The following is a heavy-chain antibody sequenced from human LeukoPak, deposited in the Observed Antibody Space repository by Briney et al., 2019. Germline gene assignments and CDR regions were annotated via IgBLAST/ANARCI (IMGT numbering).Heavy chain of an antibody. Sequence: GASVKVSCKASGYTFTSCVISWVRQAPGQGLDWMGWISAYNGNTNYARKLQGRVTMTTDTSTSTAYMELRSLRYDDTAVYYCGRGADMTRVTYVDYWGQGTLVTVSS. CDR3: GRGADMTRVTYVDY. J-gene: IGHJ4*02. CDR2: ISAYNGNT. V-gene: IGHV1-18*01. CDR1: GYTFTSCV. D-gene: IGHD4-17*01.